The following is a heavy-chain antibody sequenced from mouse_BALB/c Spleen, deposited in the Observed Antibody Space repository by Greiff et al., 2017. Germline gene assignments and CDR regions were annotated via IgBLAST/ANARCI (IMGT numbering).Heavy chain of an antibody. CDR2: INPYNDGT. J-gene: IGHJ2*01. CDR1: GYTFTSYV. V-gene: IGHV1-14*01. CDR3: ARDGIGGYYYFDY. Sequence: EVQLQQSGPELVKPGASVKMSCKASGYTFTSYVMHWVKQTPGQGLEWIGYINPYNDGTKYNEKFKGKATLTSDKSSSTAYMELSSLTSEDSAVYYCARDGIGGYYYFDYWGQGTTLTVSA. D-gene: IGHD2-3*01.